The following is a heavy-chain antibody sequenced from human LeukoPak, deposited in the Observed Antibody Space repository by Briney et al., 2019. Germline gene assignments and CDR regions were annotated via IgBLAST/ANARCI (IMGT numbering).Heavy chain of an antibody. J-gene: IGHJ4*02. V-gene: IGHV4-30-2*01. CDR3: ARRSRNSGNHDGPSGLDY. CDR2: IYHSGSA. CDR1: GGSISSDTYY. Sequence: SETLSLTCTVSGGSISSDTYYWSWIRQPPGKGLEWIGYIYHSGSAYYNPSLESRVTISIDRSRNQFSLKLTSVTAADTAVYYCARRSRNSGNHDGPSGLDYWGRGTPVAVSS. D-gene: IGHD1-26*01.